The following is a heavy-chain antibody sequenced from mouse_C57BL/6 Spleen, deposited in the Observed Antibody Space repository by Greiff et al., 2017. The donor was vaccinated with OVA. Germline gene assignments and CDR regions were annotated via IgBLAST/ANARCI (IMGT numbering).Heavy chain of an antibody. D-gene: IGHD2-4*01. CDR3: ARGDYGDY. Sequence: EVQGVESGGGLVQPGGSLKLSCAASGFTFSDYYMYWVRQTPEKRLEWVAYISNGGGSTYYPDTVKGRFTISRDNAKNTLYLQMSRLKSEDTAMYYCARGDYGDYWGQGTTLTVSS. CDR2: ISNGGGST. CDR1: GFTFSDYY. V-gene: IGHV5-12*01. J-gene: IGHJ2*01.